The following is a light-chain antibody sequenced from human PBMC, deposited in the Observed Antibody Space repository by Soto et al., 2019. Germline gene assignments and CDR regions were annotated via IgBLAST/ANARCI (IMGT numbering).Light chain of an antibody. V-gene: IGKV3-15*01. CDR3: QQYNNWPLT. CDR1: QSVNSN. Sequence: EIVMTQSPATLSVSPGERATLSCRASQSVNSNLAWYQQKPGQAPRLLIYAASTRATDIPAGFSGSGSGTEFTLTISSLQSEDFAVSYCQQYNNWPLTFGGGTKVEIK. CDR2: AAS. J-gene: IGKJ4*01.